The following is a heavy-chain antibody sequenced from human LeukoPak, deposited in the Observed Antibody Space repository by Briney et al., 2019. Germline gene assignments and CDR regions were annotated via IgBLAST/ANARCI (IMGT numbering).Heavy chain of an antibody. Sequence: GGSLRLSCAASGFVFSTYWMSWVRQAPGKGLEWVANIKQDGSEKYYVDSVKGRFTISRDNAKNSLYLQMNSLRAEDTAVYYCARDELLWFGELSNFDYWGQGTLVTVSS. CDR2: IKQDGSEK. D-gene: IGHD3-10*01. V-gene: IGHV3-7*01. CDR3: ARDELLWFGELSNFDY. CDR1: GFVFSTYW. J-gene: IGHJ4*02.